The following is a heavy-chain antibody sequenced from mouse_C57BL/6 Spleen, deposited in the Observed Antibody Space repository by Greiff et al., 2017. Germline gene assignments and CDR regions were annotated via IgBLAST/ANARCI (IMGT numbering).Heavy chain of an antibody. Sequence: EVQLVESGAGLVKPGGSLKLSCAASGFTFSSYAMSWVRQTPEKRLEWVAYISSGGDYTYYADTVKGRVTISRDNARNTLYLQMSSLKSEDTAMYYCTRVIYDGYHYYAMDYWGQGTSVTVSS. CDR1: GFTFSSYA. V-gene: IGHV5-9-1*02. D-gene: IGHD2-3*01. CDR2: ISSGGDYT. CDR3: TRVIYDGYHYYAMDY. J-gene: IGHJ4*01.